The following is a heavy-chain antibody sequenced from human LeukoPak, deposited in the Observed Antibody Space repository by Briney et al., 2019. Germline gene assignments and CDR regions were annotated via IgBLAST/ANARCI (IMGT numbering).Heavy chain of an antibody. D-gene: IGHD6-19*01. CDR1: RFTFSSYA. V-gene: IGHV3-64*01. J-gene: IGHJ4*02. CDR2: ISSNGGST. Sequence: GGSLRLSCAASRFTFSSYAMHWVRQAPGKGLEYVSAISSNGGSTYYANSVKGRFTISRDNSKNTLYLQMGSLRAEDMAVYYCARGVLARGSSGWYFDYWGKGTLVTVSS. CDR3: ARGVLARGSSGWYFDY.